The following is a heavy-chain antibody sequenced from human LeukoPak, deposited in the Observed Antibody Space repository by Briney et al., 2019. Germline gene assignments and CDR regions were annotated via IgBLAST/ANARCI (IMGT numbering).Heavy chain of an antibody. D-gene: IGHD5-12*01. Sequence: PSETLSLTCTVSGGSISNYYWSWIRQPPGKGLEWIAYVSYSGSTSYNPSLKSRVTISVDTSKNQFSLKLSSVTAADTAVYYCARGGGYDWGAFDIWGQGTMVTVSS. J-gene: IGHJ3*02. CDR2: VSYSGST. V-gene: IGHV4-59*01. CDR3: ARGGGYDWGAFDI. CDR1: GGSISNYY.